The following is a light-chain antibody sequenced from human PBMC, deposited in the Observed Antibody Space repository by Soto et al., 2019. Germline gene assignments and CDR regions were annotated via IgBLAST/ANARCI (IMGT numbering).Light chain of an antibody. CDR1: QSISSW. Sequence: DIQMTQSPFTLSASVGDRVTITCRASQSISSWLAWYQQKPGRAPKLLIYDASSLQSGVPSRFSGSGSGTEFTLTISSLQHDDFATYYCQQYNSYSSFGQGTKLEIK. J-gene: IGKJ2*01. CDR3: QQYNSYSS. V-gene: IGKV1-5*01. CDR2: DAS.